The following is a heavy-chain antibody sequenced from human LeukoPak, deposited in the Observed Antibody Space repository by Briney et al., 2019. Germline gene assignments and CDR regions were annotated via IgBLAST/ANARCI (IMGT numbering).Heavy chain of an antibody. V-gene: IGHV3-30-3*01. CDR3: ARVSYCSSTSCYLRGAFDI. D-gene: IGHD2-2*01. CDR1: GFTFSSYA. J-gene: IGHJ3*02. Sequence: PGGSLRLSCAASGFTFSSYAMHWVRQAPGKGLEWVAVISYDGSNKYYADSVKGRFTISRDNSKNTLYLQMNSLRAEDTAVYYCARVSYCSSTSCYLRGAFDIWGQGTMVTVSS. CDR2: ISYDGSNK.